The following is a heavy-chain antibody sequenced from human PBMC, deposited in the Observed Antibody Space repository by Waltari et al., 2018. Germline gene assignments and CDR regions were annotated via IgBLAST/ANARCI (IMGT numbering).Heavy chain of an antibody. CDR3: ARGGFGFNAGRFDS. Sequence: QVQLQQSGPGLVKPSQTLPLTCAIYGDSFSRNSPIWNWIRQSPSRGLEWLGRTYYRSKWYSDSAVSVKSRITINPDTSKNQFSLQLNSVTPEDTAVYYCARGGFGFNAGRFDSWGRGTLVTVTS. J-gene: IGHJ4*02. D-gene: IGHD3-10*01. CDR1: GDSFSRNSPI. V-gene: IGHV6-1*01. CDR2: TYYRSKWYS.